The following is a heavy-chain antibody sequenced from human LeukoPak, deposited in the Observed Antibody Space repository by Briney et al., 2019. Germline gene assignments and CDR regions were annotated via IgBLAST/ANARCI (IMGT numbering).Heavy chain of an antibody. V-gene: IGHV1-2*02. CDR2: INPNSGGT. D-gene: IGHD2-15*01. CDR1: GYTFTGYY. J-gene: IGHJ4*02. Sequence: ASVKVSCKASGYTFTGYYIHWIRQAPGQGLEWMGWINPNSGGTNYAQNFQGRVTMTRDTSISTAYMELSRLRSDDTAVYYCARVFCGGGSCYFADYWGQGTLVTVSS. CDR3: ARVFCGGGSCYFADY.